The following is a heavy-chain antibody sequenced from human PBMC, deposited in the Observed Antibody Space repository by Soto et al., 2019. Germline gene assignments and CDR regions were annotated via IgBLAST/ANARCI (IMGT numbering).Heavy chain of an antibody. J-gene: IGHJ5*02. CDR2: VSGYNGIT. Sequence: ASVKVSCKSSGYSFGSHGFSCVRQAPGQGLEWMAWVSGYNGITDIAQKFQDRVTLTIEATTNTAYMELRSLSSDDTAVYFCARDSSTSSIFFDPWGQGTRVTVSS. D-gene: IGHD2-2*01. CDR3: ARDSSTSSIFFDP. CDR1: GYSFGSHG. V-gene: IGHV1-18*04.